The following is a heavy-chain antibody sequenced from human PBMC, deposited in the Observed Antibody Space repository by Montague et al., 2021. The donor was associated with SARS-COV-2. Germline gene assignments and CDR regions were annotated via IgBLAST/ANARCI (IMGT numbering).Heavy chain of an antibody. CDR2: VNHSGHT. J-gene: IGHJ4*02. Sequence: SETLSLTCAVYGGSLSGDHWSWIRQPPGKGLEWIGEVNHSGHTXXXVSXXXRVTMSVDTSKSQFSLKVRSVTAADTAVYYCARGPVGVATRLRYYFDQWGQGTLVTVSS. CDR3: ARGPVGVATRLRYYFDQ. D-gene: IGHD4-23*01. V-gene: IGHV4-34*01. CDR1: GGSLSGDH.